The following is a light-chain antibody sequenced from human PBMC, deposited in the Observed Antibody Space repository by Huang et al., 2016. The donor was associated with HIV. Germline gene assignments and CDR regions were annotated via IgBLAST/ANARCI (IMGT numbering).Light chain of an antibody. CDR2: AAS. J-gene: IGKJ2*01. CDR1: QSNSSY. CDR3: QQSYSTLRYT. Sequence: DIQMTQSPSSLSASVGDRVTITCRASQSNSSYLNWYQQKPGKAPKLLIYAASSLQSGVPSRCSGSGSGTDFTLTISSLQPEDFATYYCQQSYSTLRYTFGQGTKLEIK. V-gene: IGKV1-39*01.